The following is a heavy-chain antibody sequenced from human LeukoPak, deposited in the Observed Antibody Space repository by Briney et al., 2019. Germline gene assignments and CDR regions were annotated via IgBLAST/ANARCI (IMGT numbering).Heavy chain of an antibody. D-gene: IGHD3-10*01. Sequence: SETLSLTCTVSGGXISSYFWSWIRQPPGKGLEWIGYIYYSGSTNYNPSLKSRVTISVDTSMHQFSLKLTSVTAADTAVYYCARHGGGFGSGTYYNFDYWGQGTLVTVSS. CDR2: IYYSGST. V-gene: IGHV4-59*08. CDR1: GGXISSYF. J-gene: IGHJ4*02. CDR3: ARHGGGFGSGTYYNFDY.